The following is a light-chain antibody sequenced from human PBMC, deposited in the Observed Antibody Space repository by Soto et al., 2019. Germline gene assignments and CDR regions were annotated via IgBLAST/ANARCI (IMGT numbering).Light chain of an antibody. J-gene: IGKJ4*01. CDR1: QSVGRNY. CDR2: DAS. CDR3: QQYASSPLT. V-gene: IGKV3-20*01. Sequence: EIVLTQSPGTLSVSPGERATLSCRASQSVGRNYLAWYQQKPGQAPRLLIYDASSRATGIPDRFSGSGSGTDFTLTSSRLEPEDFAVYYCQQYASSPLTFGGGTKVETK.